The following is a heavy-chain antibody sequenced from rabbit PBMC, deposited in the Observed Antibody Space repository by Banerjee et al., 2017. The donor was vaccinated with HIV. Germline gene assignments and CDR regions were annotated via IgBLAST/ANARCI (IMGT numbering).Heavy chain of an antibody. CDR1: GIDFSTYYY. J-gene: IGHJ4*01. Sequence: QEQLVESGGGLVKPGGTLTLTCKASGIDFSTYYYMCWVRQAPGKGLEWIACIATDDSSTYYATWAKGRFTIPKTSSTTVTLQVTSLTAADTATYFCARSVPGYGYVTLWGPGTLVTVS. CDR2: IATDDSST. D-gene: IGHD6-1*01. V-gene: IGHV1S45*01. CDR3: ARSVPGYGYVTL.